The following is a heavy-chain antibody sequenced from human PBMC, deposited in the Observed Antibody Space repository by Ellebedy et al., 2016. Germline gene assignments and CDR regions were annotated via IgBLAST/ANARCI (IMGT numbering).Heavy chain of an antibody. Sequence: GGSLRLSCAASGFTFRSYSMNWVRQAPGKGLEWVSYISSNSTTIYYADSVKGRFTISRDNAKNSLYLQMNSLRAEDTAVYYCARGTEITSFVVDYWGQGTLVTVSS. CDR2: ISSNSTTI. D-gene: IGHD2/OR15-2a*01. CDR1: GFTFRSYS. CDR3: ARGTEITSFVVDY. J-gene: IGHJ4*02. V-gene: IGHV3-48*01.